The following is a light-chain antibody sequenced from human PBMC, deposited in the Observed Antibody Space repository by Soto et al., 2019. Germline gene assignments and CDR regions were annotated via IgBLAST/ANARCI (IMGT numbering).Light chain of an antibody. V-gene: IGLV6-57*03. Sequence: NFMLTQPHSVSESPGKTVTISCTRSSGSIASNYAQWYQQRPGSAPTTVIYEDNQRPSGVPDRFSGSIDSSSNSASLTISGLKTEDEADYYCQSYDSSKWVFGGGTKLTVL. CDR2: EDN. CDR3: QSYDSSKWV. CDR1: SGSIASNY. J-gene: IGLJ2*01.